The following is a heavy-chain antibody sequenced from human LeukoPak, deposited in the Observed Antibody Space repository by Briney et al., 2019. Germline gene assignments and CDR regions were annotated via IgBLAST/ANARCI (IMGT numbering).Heavy chain of an antibody. V-gene: IGHV3-64D*06. Sequence: PGGSLRLSCSVSGFTFSTYVMHWVRQAPGEGLEYASAISSNGDNTYYADSVKGRFTISRDNSKNTLYLQMSSLRADDTAVYYCVRGTGYWGQGTLVTVSS. CDR3: VRGTGY. J-gene: IGHJ4*02. CDR1: GFTFSTYV. CDR2: ISSNGDNT.